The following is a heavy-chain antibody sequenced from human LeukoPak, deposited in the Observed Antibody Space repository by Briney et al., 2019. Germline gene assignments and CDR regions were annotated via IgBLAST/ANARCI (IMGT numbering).Heavy chain of an antibody. CDR2: ISYDGSNK. D-gene: IGHD3/OR15-3a*01. V-gene: IGHV3-30*04. CDR1: GFTFSSYA. Sequence: GGSLRLSCAASGFTFSSYAMHWVRQAPGKGLEWVAVISYDGSNKYYADSVKGRFTISRDNSKNTLYLQMNSLRAEDTAVYYCASVGLVQGAFDIWGQGTMVTVSS. CDR3: ASVGLVQGAFDI. J-gene: IGHJ3*02.